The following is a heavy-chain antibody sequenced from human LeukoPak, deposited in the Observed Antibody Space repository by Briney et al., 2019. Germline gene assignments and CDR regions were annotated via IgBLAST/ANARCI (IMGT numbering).Heavy chain of an antibody. J-gene: IGHJ4*02. CDR3: ARDLSSYYFDY. CDR2: IYHSGGT. CDR1: GGSISSGGYY. Sequence: SETLSLTCTVSGGSISSGGYYWSWIRQPPGKGLEWIGYIYHSGGTYYNPSLKSRVTISVDRSKNQFSLKLSSVTAADTAVYYCARDLSSYYFDYWGQGTLVTVSS. D-gene: IGHD6-6*01. V-gene: IGHV4-30-2*01.